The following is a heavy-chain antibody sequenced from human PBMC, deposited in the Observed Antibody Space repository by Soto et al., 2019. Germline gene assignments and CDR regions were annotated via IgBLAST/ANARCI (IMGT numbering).Heavy chain of an antibody. CDR3: ARGVGGADGY. V-gene: IGHV4-34*01. CDR2: INHSGST. J-gene: IGHJ4*02. Sequence: QVQLQQWGAGLLKPSETLSLTCAVYGGSFSGYYWSWIRQPPGKGLEWIGEINHSGSTNYNPSLKRRVTISVDTPKNQSSLKLSSVTAADTAVYYCARGVGGADGYWGQGTLVTVSS. D-gene: IGHD3-16*01. CDR1: GGSFSGYY.